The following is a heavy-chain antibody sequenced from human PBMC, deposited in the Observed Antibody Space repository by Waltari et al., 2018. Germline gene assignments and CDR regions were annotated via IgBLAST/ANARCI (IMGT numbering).Heavy chain of an antibody. V-gene: IGHV4-34*01. J-gene: IGHJ2*01. CDR3: ARKGARLRSIPNWYFDL. CDR2: INHSGST. Sequence: QVQLQQWGAGLLKPSETLSLTCAVYGGSFSGYYWSWNRQPPGKGLEWIGEINHSGSTNYNPSLKSRVTISVDTSKNQFSLKLSSVTAADTAVYYCARKGARLRSIPNWYFDLWGRGTLVTVSS. CDR1: GGSFSGYY. D-gene: IGHD3-3*01.